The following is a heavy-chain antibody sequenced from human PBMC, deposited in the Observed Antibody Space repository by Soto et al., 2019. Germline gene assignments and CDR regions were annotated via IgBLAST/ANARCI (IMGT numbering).Heavy chain of an antibody. CDR3: ARSSRYCSGGSCYSHDAFDI. Sequence: GGSLRLSCAASGFTFSSYGMHWVRQAPGKGLEWVAVIWYDGSNKYYADSVKGRFTISRDNSKNTLYLQMNSLRAEDTAVYYCARSSRYCSGGSCYSHDAFDIWGQGTMVTVS. V-gene: IGHV3-33*01. CDR1: GFTFSSYG. D-gene: IGHD2-15*01. CDR2: IWYDGSNK. J-gene: IGHJ3*02.